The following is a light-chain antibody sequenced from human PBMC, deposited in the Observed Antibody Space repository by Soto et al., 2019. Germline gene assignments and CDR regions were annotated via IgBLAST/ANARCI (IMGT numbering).Light chain of an antibody. Sequence: VQMQPSASTVASSGEGRVTVTYSASQSISSWLACHQQTPGKAPKLLIYTASSLESGAPPRCSGSGSATEFTLTISSLPHDDFATYCCQQHNSYWTFGQGTKVDIK. J-gene: IGKJ1*01. CDR1: QSISSW. CDR2: TAS. CDR3: QQHNSYWT. V-gene: IGKV1-5*03.